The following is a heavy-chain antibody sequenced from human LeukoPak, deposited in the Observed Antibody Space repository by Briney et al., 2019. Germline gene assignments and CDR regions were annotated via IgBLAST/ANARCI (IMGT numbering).Heavy chain of an antibody. Sequence: PGGSLRLSCAASGFTFSSYGMHWVHQAPGKGLDWVAVMSYDGNNEYYADSVKGRFTISRDNSKNTLYLQMNSLRAEDTAAYYCAKELPGYYYASGSRPDAFDIWGQGTMVTVSS. D-gene: IGHD3-10*01. J-gene: IGHJ3*02. CDR2: MSYDGNNE. CDR1: GFTFSSYG. CDR3: AKELPGYYYASGSRPDAFDI. V-gene: IGHV3-30*18.